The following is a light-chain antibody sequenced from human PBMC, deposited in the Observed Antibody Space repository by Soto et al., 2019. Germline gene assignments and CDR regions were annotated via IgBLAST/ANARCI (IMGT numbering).Light chain of an antibody. CDR1: QSVSSN. V-gene: IGKV3-11*01. CDR2: DAY. CDR3: QQRAKWPST. Sequence: EIVMTQSPTILSVSPGERATLSCRASQSVSSNLAWYQQKVGQAPRLLIYDAYTRATGVGARFAGSGSATDFSLTITSLEPEDFAVYYCQQRAKWPSTFG. J-gene: IGKJ2*02.